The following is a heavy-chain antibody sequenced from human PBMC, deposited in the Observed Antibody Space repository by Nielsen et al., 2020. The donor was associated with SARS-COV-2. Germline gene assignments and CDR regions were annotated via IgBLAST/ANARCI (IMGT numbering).Heavy chain of an antibody. CDR2: ITSSSSYI. J-gene: IGHJ6*02. V-gene: IGHV3-21*01. D-gene: IGHD2-21*02. Sequence: GGSLRLSCAASGFTFSSYAMRWVRQAPGKGLEWVSSITSSSSYIYYADSVKGRFTISRDNAKNSLYLQMNSLRAEDTAVYYCARDGLTDIYYGMDVWGQGTTVTVSS. CDR3: ARDGLTDIYYGMDV. CDR1: GFTFSSYA.